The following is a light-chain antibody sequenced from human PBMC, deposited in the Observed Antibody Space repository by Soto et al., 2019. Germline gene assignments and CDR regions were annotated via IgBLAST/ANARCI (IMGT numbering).Light chain of an antibody. CDR1: NIGSKS. CDR2: YDS. CDR3: QVWDSSSDHVV. V-gene: IGLV3-21*04. Sequence: SYELTQPPSVSMAPGKTARITCGGNNIGSKSVHWYQQKPGQAPVLVIYYDSDRPSGIPERFSGSNSGNTATLTISRVEAGDEADYYCQVWDSSSDHVVFGGGTKVTV. J-gene: IGLJ2*01.